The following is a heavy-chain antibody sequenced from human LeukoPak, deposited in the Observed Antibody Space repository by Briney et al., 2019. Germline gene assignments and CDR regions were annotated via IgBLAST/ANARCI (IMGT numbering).Heavy chain of an antibody. CDR1: GYSFTSYW. CDR2: IYPGDSDT. CDR3: ARRQTPDYGDPWGAFDI. J-gene: IGHJ3*02. D-gene: IGHD4-17*01. Sequence: GESLKISCKGSGYSFTSYWIGWVRQMPGKGLEWMGIIYPGDSDTRYSPSFQGQVTISADKSISTAYLPWSSLKASDTAMYYCARRQTPDYGDPWGAFDIWGQGTMVTVSS. V-gene: IGHV5-51*01.